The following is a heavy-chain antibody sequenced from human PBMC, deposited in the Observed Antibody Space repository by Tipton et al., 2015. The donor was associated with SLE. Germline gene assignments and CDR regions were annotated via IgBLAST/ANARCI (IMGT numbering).Heavy chain of an antibody. CDR2: IKSKIHGGTT. V-gene: IGHV3-15*01. Sequence: GPLRLSCAASGFTFSNAWMTWVRQAPGKGLEWVGRIKSKIHGGTTDYAAPAKGRFTISRDDSKNTWYLQMNSLKTEDTAVYYCTSGADGVSTLDYRGPGSLVTASS. J-gene: IGHJ4*02. CDR1: GFTFSNAW. CDR3: TSGADGVSTLDY. D-gene: IGHD3-16*01.